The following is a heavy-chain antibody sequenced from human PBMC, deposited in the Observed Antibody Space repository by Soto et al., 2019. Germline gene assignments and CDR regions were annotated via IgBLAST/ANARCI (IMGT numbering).Heavy chain of an antibody. J-gene: IGHJ4*02. CDR3: ARYSSSFSKDY. Sequence: QVQLVQSGAEVKKPGASVKVSFKASGYTFTSYEINWVRQATGQGLEWMGWLNPNNYNPGYAQKFQGRVTMTLNTSISTAYMELSSLRSEDTAVYYCARYSSSFSKDYWGQGTLVIVSS. V-gene: IGHV1-8*01. CDR2: LNPNNYNP. D-gene: IGHD6-6*01. CDR1: GYTFTSYE.